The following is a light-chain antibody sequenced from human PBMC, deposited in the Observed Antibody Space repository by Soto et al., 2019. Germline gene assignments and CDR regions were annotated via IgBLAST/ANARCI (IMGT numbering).Light chain of an antibody. J-gene: IGKJ4*01. Sequence: EIVLTQSPGTLSLSPGDRATLSCRASQSLGRDYLAWFQHKAGQAPRLLVHGASNRATGIPDRFSGSGSGTDFTLTITRLEPEDFAVYYCHQYATDPLTFGGGTKVEI. V-gene: IGKV3-20*01. CDR3: HQYATDPLT. CDR2: GAS. CDR1: QSLGRDY.